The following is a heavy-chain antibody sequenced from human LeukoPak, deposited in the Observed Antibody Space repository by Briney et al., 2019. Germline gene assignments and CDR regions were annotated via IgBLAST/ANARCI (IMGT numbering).Heavy chain of an antibody. V-gene: IGHV5-51*01. CDR2: NYPGVSDT. D-gene: IGHD3-10*01. CDR3: ARLSTPRRGDFDY. J-gene: IGHJ4*02. CDR1: GTSFTSYW. Sequence: GASLKSSSTGSGTSFTSYWIGWVRPPPGKGLGWVGINYPGVSDTRSSPSFQGQSTISADKAISTADLQWSSLKASDPARYYCARLSTPRRGDFDYWGEGTLVTVS.